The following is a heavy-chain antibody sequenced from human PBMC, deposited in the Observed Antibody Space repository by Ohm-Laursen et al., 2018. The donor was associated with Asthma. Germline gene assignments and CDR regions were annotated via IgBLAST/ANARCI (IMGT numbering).Heavy chain of an antibody. CDR1: GFTFSNYN. CDR2: ITTGSSTI. Sequence: SLRLSCAASGFTFSNYNMIWVRQAPGKGLDWVSSITTGSSTIYYADSVRGRFTVSTDKVTNSLYLQINSLRPEDTAVYYRAAWGPRIYWGQGTLVTASS. J-gene: IGHJ4*02. D-gene: IGHD3-16*01. CDR3: AAWGPRIY. V-gene: IGHV3-48*01.